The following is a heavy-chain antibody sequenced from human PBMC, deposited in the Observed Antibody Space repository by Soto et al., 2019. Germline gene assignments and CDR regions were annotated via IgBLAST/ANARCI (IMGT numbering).Heavy chain of an antibody. V-gene: IGHV3-30*18. Sequence: PGGSLRLSCAASGFTFSTYGMHWVRQAPGKGLEWVAVISYDGSNKYYVDSVKGRFTISRDNSKNTLYLQMNSLRAEDTAVYYCAKDPDMYYYFYMDVWGKGTTVTVSS. CDR1: GFTFSTYG. CDR2: ISYDGSNK. CDR3: AKDPDMYYYFYMDV. J-gene: IGHJ6*03. D-gene: IGHD2-15*01.